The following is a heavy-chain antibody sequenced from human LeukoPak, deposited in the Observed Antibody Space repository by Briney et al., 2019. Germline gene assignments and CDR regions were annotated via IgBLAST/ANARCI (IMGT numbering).Heavy chain of an antibody. Sequence: PGGSLRLSCAASGFTFSSYSMNWVRQAPGKGLEWVSYISSSSSTIYYADSVKGRFTISRDNAKNTLYLQMNSLRAEDTAVYFCARGGAYHAFDFWGQGTMVTVSS. CDR1: GFTFSSYS. CDR3: ARGGAYHAFDF. J-gene: IGHJ3*01. CDR2: ISSSSSTI. D-gene: IGHD2-15*01. V-gene: IGHV3-48*04.